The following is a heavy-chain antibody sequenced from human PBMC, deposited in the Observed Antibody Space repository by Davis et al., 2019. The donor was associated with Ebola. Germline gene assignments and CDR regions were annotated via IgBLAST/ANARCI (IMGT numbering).Heavy chain of an antibody. J-gene: IGHJ4*02. D-gene: IGHD2-15*01. CDR2: ISYDGSNK. V-gene: IGHV3-30*18. CDR3: AKARRDRGYYFDY. CDR1: GFTFSSYS. Sequence: GESLKISCAASGFTFSSYSMNWVRQAPGKGLEWVAVISYDGSNKYYADSVKGRFTISRDNSKNTLYLQMNSLRAEDTTVYYCAKARRDRGYYFDYWGQGTLVTVSS.